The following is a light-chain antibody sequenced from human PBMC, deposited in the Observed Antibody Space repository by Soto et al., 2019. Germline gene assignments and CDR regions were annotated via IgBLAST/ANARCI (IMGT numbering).Light chain of an antibody. J-gene: IGKJ5*01. CDR3: QQRSNWGIT. CDR2: DAS. CDR1: LSVNTF. V-gene: IGKV3-11*01. Sequence: IVLTQSPATLSLSPGEEATLSCRASLSVNTFLAWYQQKPGQAPRLLIYDASNRATGIPPRFSGSGSGTDFTLTISSLEPEDFVFYYCQQRSNWGITFGQGPRLEIK.